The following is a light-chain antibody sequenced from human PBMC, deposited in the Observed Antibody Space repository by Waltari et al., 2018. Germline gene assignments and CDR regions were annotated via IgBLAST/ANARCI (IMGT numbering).Light chain of an antibody. V-gene: IGKV2-28*01. J-gene: IGKJ3*01. Sequence: DIVMAQSQLSLPVTPAEPASLSCRSSQSLLHSNGYNYLDWYLQKPGQSPQLLIYLGSNRASGVPDRFSGSGSGTDFTLKISRVEAEDVGVYYCMQALQSPVFGPGTKVDIK. CDR1: QSLLHSNGYNY. CDR3: MQALQSPV. CDR2: LGS.